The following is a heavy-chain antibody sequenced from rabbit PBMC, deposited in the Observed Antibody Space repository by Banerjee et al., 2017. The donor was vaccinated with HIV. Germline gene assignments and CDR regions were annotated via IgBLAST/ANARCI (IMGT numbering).Heavy chain of an antibody. CDR3: ARRGSDWGDDL. CDR2: INTDTVYT. CDR1: GFSFSSSYY. J-gene: IGHJ4*01. V-gene: IGHV1S45*01. Sequence: QEQLEESGGDLVKPEGSLTLTCTASGFSFSSSYYMCWVRQAPGKGLEWIGYINTDTVYTAYASWAKGRFTISKTSSTTVTLQMTSLTAADTATYFCARRGSDWGDDLWGPGTLVTVS. D-gene: IGHD4-1*01.